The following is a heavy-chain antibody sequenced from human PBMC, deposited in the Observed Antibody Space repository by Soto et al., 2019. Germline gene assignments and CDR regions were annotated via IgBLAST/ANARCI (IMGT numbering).Heavy chain of an antibody. CDR3: AREGGESSDGLYYFDS. CDR1: GASIRSTY. J-gene: IGHJ4*02. D-gene: IGHD3-16*01. Sequence: QVHLQESGPGLVKPSETLSLTCTVSGASIRSTYWSWIRQSPGKGLEWIGYIYYSGTTNYNPSLNNRVTISVDTSKNQLSLNLTSVTAADTAVYYCAREGGESSDGLYYFDSWGQGSLVTVSS. V-gene: IGHV4-59*01. CDR2: IYYSGTT.